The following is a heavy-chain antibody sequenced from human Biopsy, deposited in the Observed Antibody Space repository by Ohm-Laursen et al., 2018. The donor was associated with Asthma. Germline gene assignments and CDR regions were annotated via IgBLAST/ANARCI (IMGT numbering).Heavy chain of an antibody. CDR3: ARAVDYSHYYGIDV. D-gene: IGHD3-10*01. J-gene: IGHJ6*02. CDR2: ISVYNGNT. Sequence: ASVKVSCKASGYTFNSAGITWVRQAPGQGLEWMGWISVYNGNTKVAQKLQDRVTMITDTSTGTAYMELRSLRSDDTAVYFCARAVDYSHYYGIDVWGQGTTVTVS. V-gene: IGHV1-18*01. CDR1: GYTFNSAG.